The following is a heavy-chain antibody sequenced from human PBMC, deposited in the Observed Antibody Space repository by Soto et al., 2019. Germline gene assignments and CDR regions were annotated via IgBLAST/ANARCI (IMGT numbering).Heavy chain of an antibody. V-gene: IGHV4-31*03. CDR3: ARGGKVFGVVIIHDAFDI. Sequence: PSETLSLTCTVSGGSINSGGYYWSWIRQHPGKGLEWIGYIYYSGSTYYNPSLKSRVTISVDTSKNQFSLKLSSVTAADTAVYYCARGGKVFGVVIIHDAFDIWGQGTMVTVSS. D-gene: IGHD3-3*01. J-gene: IGHJ3*02. CDR2: IYYSGST. CDR1: GGSINSGGYY.